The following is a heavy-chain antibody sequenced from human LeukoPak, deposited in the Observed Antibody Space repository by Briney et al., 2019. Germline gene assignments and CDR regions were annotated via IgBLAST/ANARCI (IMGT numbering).Heavy chain of an antibody. CDR2: IYYSGST. Sequence: SETLSLTCAVSGGSISSSSYYWGWIRQPPGKGLEWIGSIYYSGSTYYNPSLKSRVTISVDTSKNQFSLKLSSVTAADTAVYYCARSYGSGYYYYYMDVWGKGTTVTVSS. V-gene: IGHV4-39*07. CDR3: ARSYGSGYYYYYMDV. CDR1: GGSISSSSYY. J-gene: IGHJ6*03. D-gene: IGHD3-10*01.